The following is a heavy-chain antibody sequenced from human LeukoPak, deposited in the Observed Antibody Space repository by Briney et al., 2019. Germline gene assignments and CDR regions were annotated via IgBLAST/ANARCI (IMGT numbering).Heavy chain of an antibody. Sequence: XXXXYGGSFSGYYWSWIRQPPGKGLEWIGEINHSGSTNYNPSLKSRVTISVDTSKNQFSLKLSSVTAADTAVDYCXXXXXXXXXVXXXXXNXXYWGQGTLVTVSS. CDR1: GGSFSGYY. V-gene: IGHV4-34*01. CDR2: INHSGST. CDR3: XXXXXXXXXVXXXXXNXXY. J-gene: IGHJ4*02.